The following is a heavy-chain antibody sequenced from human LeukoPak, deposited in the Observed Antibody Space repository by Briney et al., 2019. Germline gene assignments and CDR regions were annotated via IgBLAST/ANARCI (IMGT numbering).Heavy chain of an antibody. Sequence: PGGSLSFPCAPSGFTFSNYGMHWVPQPPGKGRKGVAFIQYEGRKKDYEDSVKGRFNISRDNSRNTLYLQMNSLRAEDTAVYYCAKDSHSYCTGASCYSHGRGFDYWGQGILVTVSS. D-gene: IGHD2-15*01. CDR2: IQYEGRKK. V-gene: IGHV3-30*02. J-gene: IGHJ4*02. CDR1: GFTFSNYG. CDR3: AKDSHSYCTGASCYSHGRGFDY.